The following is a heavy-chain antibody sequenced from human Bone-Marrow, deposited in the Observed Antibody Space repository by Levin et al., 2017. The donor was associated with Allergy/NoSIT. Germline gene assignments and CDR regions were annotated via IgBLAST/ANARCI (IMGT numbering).Heavy chain of an antibody. CDR1: GVSISHGGYS. J-gene: IGHJ4*02. CDR3: ARGLGQCVSASCPFDC. CDR2: VYHTGST. V-gene: IGHV4-30-2*06. Sequence: SETLSLTCAVSGVSISHGGYSWSWIRQSPDKGLEWIGYVYHTGSTDSNASLKSRVTISIDKSKSQFSLSLISVTAADTAVCYCARGLGQCVSASCPFDCWGQGALVTVSS. D-gene: IGHD2-2*01.